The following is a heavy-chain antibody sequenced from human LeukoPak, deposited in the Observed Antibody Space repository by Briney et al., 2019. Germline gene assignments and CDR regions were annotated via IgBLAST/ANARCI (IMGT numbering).Heavy chain of an antibody. CDR1: GGSISSYY. D-gene: IGHD6-6*01. V-gene: IGHV4-4*07. CDR3: ARVAASYSSSSRWYNWFDP. Sequence: PSETLSLTCTVSGGSISSYYWSWIRQPAGKGLEWIGRIYTSGSTNYNPSLKSRVTMSVDTSKNQFSLKPSSVTAADTAVYYCARVAASYSSSSRWYNWFDPWGQGTLVTVSS. J-gene: IGHJ5*02. CDR2: IYTSGST.